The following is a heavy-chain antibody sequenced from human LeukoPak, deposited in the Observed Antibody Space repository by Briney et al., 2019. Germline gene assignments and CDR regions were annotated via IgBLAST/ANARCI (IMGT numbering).Heavy chain of an antibody. CDR2: ISYDGSNK. CDR3: AKAMVRGVIITGTFDY. D-gene: IGHD3-10*01. CDR1: GFTFSSYG. V-gene: IGHV3-30*18. J-gene: IGHJ4*02. Sequence: GGSLRLSCAASGFTFSSYGMHWVRQAPGKRLEWVAVISYDGSNKYYADSVKGRFTISRDNSKNTLYLQMNSLRAEDTAVYYCAKAMVRGVIITGTFDYWGQGTLVTVSS.